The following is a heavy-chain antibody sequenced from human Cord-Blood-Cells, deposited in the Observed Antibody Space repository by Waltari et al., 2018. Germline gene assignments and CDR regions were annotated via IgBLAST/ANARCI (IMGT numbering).Heavy chain of an antibody. CDR1: GGTFSRDT. J-gene: IGHJ4*02. V-gene: IGHV1-69*08. CDR3: ARDRGYYYGSGSYYDY. CDR2: IMPTLGIA. Sequence: QVQLVQSGAEVKKPGSSVKVSCKDTGGTFSRDTISWVRQDPGQGLEWMGRIMPTLGIANYAQKFQGRVTITADKSTSTAYMELSSLRAEDTAVYYCARDRGYYYGSGSYYDYWGQGTLVTVSS. D-gene: IGHD3-10*01.